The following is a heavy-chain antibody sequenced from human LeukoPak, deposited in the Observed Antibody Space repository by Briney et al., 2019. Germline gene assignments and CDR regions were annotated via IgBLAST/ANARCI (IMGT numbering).Heavy chain of an antibody. D-gene: IGHD3-22*01. Sequence: GGSLRLSCAASGFTFSSYSMNWVRQAPGKGLEWVSYISSSSTIYYADSVKGRFTISRDNAKNSLYLQMNSLRDEDTAVYYCASDLHIPYYYDSSGGWGQGTLVTVSS. CDR2: ISSSSTI. J-gene: IGHJ4*02. CDR1: GFTFSSYS. V-gene: IGHV3-48*02. CDR3: ASDLHIPYYYDSSGG.